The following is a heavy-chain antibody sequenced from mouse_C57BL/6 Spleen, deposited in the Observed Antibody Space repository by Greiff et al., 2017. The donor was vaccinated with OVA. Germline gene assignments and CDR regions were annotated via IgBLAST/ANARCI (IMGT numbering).Heavy chain of an antibody. CDR1: GYSFTGYF. V-gene: IGHV1-20*01. CDR2: INPYNGDT. Sequence: EVQLQQSGPELVKPGDSVKISCKASGYSFTGYFMNWVMQSHGKSLEWIGRINPYNGDTFYNQKFKGKATLTVDKSSSTAHMELRSLTSEDSAVYYCARSYGNYEAMDYWGQGTSVTVSS. CDR3: ARSYGNYEAMDY. D-gene: IGHD2-1*01. J-gene: IGHJ4*01.